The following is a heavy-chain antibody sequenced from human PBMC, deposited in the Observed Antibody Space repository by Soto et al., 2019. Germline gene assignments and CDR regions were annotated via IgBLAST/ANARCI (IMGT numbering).Heavy chain of an antibody. V-gene: IGHV3-74*01. CDR3: ARGPRGWYGFDY. Sequence: VQLVESGGGLVQPGGSLRLSCAGSGFALSSSWMHWVRQDPGKGLVWVSRINFDGGSTDYADSVRGRFTISRDNAKNTLYLEMNSLRADDTAVYHCARGPRGWYGFDYWGQGTLVTVSS. D-gene: IGHD6-19*01. J-gene: IGHJ4*02. CDR1: GFALSSSW. CDR2: INFDGGST.